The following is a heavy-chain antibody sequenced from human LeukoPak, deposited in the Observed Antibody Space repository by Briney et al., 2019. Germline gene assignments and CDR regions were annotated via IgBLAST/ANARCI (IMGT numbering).Heavy chain of an antibody. V-gene: IGHV3-21*01. Sequence: GGSLRLSCAASGFIFSTYSMNWVRQAPGKGLEWVSSIGTSSSYTYYADSVKGRFTISRDNAKNSLYLQMNSLRAEDTAVYYCARGGVWQAFWSGNSDYWGQGTLVTVSS. CDR1: GFIFSTYS. CDR2: IGTSSSYT. J-gene: IGHJ4*02. CDR3: ARGGVWQAFWSGNSDY. D-gene: IGHD3-3*01.